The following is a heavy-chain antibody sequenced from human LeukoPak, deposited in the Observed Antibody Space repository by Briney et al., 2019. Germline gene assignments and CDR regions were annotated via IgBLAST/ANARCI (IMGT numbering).Heavy chain of an antibody. Sequence: PGGSPRLSCAASGFTFSDFWMHWVRQAPGKGLVWVSRINSGGTVTNYADSVKGRFTISRDNAKNSVYLQMNNLRAADTALYYCTRDPAYYLRYGYFDYWGQGILVTVSS. D-gene: IGHD1-26*01. CDR1: GFTFSDFW. V-gene: IGHV3-74*01. CDR3: TRDPAYYLRYGYFDY. CDR2: INSGGTVT. J-gene: IGHJ4*02.